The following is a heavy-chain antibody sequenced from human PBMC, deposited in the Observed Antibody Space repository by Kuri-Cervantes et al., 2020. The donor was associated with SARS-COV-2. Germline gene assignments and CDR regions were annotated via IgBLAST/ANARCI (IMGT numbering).Heavy chain of an antibody. CDR1: GFTFSSYS. D-gene: IGHD6-13*01. Sequence: GGSLRLSCAASGFTFSSYSMNWVRQAPGKGLEWVSYISSSSSTIYYADSVKGRFTISRDNAKNSLYLQMNSLRAEDTAVYYCARDLGSSWHWGDAFDIWGQGTMVTVSS. V-gene: IGHV3-48*01. CDR3: ARDLGSSWHWGDAFDI. CDR2: ISSSSSTI. J-gene: IGHJ3*02.